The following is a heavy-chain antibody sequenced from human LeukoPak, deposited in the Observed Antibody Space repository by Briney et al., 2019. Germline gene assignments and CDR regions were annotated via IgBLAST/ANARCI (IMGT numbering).Heavy chain of an antibody. CDR3: ASNLPYCSSTSCYTPQGDYYYMDV. D-gene: IGHD2-2*02. CDR1: GFTFSSYA. CDR2: ISSSGSTI. Sequence: GGSLRLSCAASGFTFSSYAMSWVRQAPGKGLEWVSYISSSGSTIYYAESVKGRFTISRDNAKNSLYLQMNSLRAEDTAVYYCASNLPYCSSTSCYTPQGDYYYMDVWGKGTTVTVSS. J-gene: IGHJ6*03. V-gene: IGHV3-48*03.